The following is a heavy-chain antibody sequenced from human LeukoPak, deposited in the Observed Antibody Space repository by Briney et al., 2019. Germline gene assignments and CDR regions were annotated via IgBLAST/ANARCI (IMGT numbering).Heavy chain of an antibody. CDR2: IYYSGST. CDR3: ARDVYPYYFDS. Sequence: SETPSLTCTVIGGSISSGDYYWSWIRQPPGKGLEWIGYIYYSGSTYYSPSLKSRVSISVGTSPNQFSLNLRSVTAADTAVYYCARDVYPYYFDSWGQGIMVSVPS. D-gene: IGHD5/OR15-5a*01. J-gene: IGHJ4*02. CDR1: GGSISSGDYY. V-gene: IGHV4-30-4*01.